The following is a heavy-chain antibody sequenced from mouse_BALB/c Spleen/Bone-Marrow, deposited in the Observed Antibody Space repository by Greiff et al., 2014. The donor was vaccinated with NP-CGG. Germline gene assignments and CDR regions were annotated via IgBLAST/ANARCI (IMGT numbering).Heavy chain of an antibody. CDR1: GYTFTSYW. CDR2: IDPSDSYT. Sequence: QVQLQQPGAELVKPGASVKLSCKASGYTFTSYWMHWVKQRPGQGLEWIGEIDPSDSYTNYNQKFKGKATLTVDKSSSTAYMQLSSLTSEDSAVYYGARDSITTVVATDYWGQGTTLTVSS. CDR3: ARDSITTVVATDY. V-gene: IGHV1-69*02. D-gene: IGHD1-1*01. J-gene: IGHJ2*01.